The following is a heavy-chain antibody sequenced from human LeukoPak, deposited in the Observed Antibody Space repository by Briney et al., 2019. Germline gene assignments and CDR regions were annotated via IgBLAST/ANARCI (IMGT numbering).Heavy chain of an antibody. Sequence: GGSLRLSCAASGFTFSSYDMHWVRQATGKGLEWVSVIGTAGDTYYPGSVKGQFTISRENAKNSLYLQMNSLRAEDTAVYYCARGEYNWNDLHFWGQGTLVTVSS. J-gene: IGHJ4*02. CDR3: ARGEYNWNDLHF. D-gene: IGHD1-20*01. V-gene: IGHV3-13*01. CDR1: GFTFSSYD. CDR2: IGTAGDT.